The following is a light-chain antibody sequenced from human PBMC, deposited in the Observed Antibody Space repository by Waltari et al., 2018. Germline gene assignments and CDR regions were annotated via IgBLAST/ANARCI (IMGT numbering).Light chain of an antibody. CDR3: HQYYNTPYT. J-gene: IGKJ2*01. CDR1: QGISNS. CDR2: AAS. V-gene: IGKV1-NL1*01. Sequence: DIQMTQSPSSLSSSVGDRVTITCRASQGISNSLAWYQQKPGKAPKLLLYAASRVESGVPSRFSGSGSGTDYTLTISSLQPEDFATYFCHQYYNTPYTFGQGTKLEIK.